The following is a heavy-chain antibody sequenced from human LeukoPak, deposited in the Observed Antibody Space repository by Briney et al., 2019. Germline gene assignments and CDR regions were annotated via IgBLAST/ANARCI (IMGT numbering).Heavy chain of an antibody. Sequence: VASVKVSCKASGYTFTGYYMHWVRQAPGQGLEWMGWINPNSGGTNYARKFQGRVTMTRDTSISTAYMELSRLRCDDTAVYYCARVAYYYDSSGYFFDYWGQGTLVTVSS. V-gene: IGHV1-2*02. J-gene: IGHJ4*02. D-gene: IGHD3-22*01. CDR1: GYTFTGYY. CDR2: INPNSGGT. CDR3: ARVAYYYDSSGYFFDY.